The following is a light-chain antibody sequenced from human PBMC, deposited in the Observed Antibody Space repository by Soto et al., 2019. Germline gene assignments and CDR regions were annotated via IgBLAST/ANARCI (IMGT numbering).Light chain of an antibody. CDR1: QGISSY. J-gene: IGKJ5*01. CDR3: QQSYSTSIT. CDR2: AAS. V-gene: IGKV1-8*01. Sequence: AIRMTQSPSSFSASTGDRVTITCRASQGISSYLAWYQQKPGKAPKLLIYAASTLQSGVPSRFSGSGSGTDFTLTISCLQSEDFATYYCQQSYSTSITFGQGTRLEIK.